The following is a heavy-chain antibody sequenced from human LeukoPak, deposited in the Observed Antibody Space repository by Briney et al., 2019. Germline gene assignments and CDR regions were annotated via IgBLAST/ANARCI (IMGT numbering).Heavy chain of an antibody. J-gene: IGHJ3*02. CDR2: ISWNSGSI. V-gene: IGHV3-9*03. Sequence: PGGSLRLSCAASGFTFDDYAMHWVRQAPGKGLEWVSGISWNSGSIGYADSVKGRFTISRDNAKNSLYLQMNSLRAEDMALYYCAKDIDSSAEGGFDIWGQGTMVTVSS. CDR3: AKDIDSSAEGGFDI. CDR1: GFTFDDYA. D-gene: IGHD3-22*01.